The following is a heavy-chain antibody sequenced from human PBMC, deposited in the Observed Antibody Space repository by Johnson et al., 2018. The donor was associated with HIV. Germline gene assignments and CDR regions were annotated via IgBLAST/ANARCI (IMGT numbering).Heavy chain of an antibody. CDR2: IGTAGDT. J-gene: IGHJ3*02. CDR3: ARDGGYNWNYGAFDI. V-gene: IGHV3-13*01. CDR1: GFTFSSYD. Sequence: VQLVESGGGLVQPGGSLRLSCAASGFTFSSYDMHWVRQATGKGLEWVSAIGTAGDTYYPGSVKGRFTISRENAKNSLYLQMNSLRAGDTAGYYCARDGGYNWNYGAFDIWGQGTMVTVSS. D-gene: IGHD1-7*01.